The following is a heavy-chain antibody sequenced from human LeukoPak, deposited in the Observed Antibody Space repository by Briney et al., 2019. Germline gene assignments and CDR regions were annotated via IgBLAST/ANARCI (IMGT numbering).Heavy chain of an antibody. D-gene: IGHD4-17*01. CDR3: ASGRDYGDERGAFDI. Sequence: GASVKVSCKASGYTFTGYYMHWVRQAPGQGLEGMGWINPNSGGANYAQKFQGRVTMARDTSISTDYMELSRLRSDDTAVYYCASGRDYGDERGAFDIWGQGTMVTVSS. J-gene: IGHJ3*02. CDR2: INPNSGGA. V-gene: IGHV1-2*02. CDR1: GYTFTGYY.